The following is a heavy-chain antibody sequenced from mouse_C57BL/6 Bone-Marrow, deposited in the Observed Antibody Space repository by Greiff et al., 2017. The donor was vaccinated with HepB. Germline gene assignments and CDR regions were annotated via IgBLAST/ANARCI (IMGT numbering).Heavy chain of an antibody. D-gene: IGHD1-1*01. Sequence: VQLVESGPELVKPGASVKISCKASGYTFTSYGISWVKQRTGQGLEWIGEIYPRSGNTYYNEKFKGKATLTADKSSSTAYMELRSLTSEDSAVYFCARDWYYGSSYGESYWYFDVWGTGTTVTVSS. CDR2: IYPRSGNT. CDR1: GYTFTSYG. J-gene: IGHJ1*03. V-gene: IGHV1-81*01. CDR3: ARDWYYGSSYGESYWYFDV.